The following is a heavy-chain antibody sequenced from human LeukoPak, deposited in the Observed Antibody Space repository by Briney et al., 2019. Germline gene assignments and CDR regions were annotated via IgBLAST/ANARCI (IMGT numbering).Heavy chain of an antibody. CDR2: ISGSGGST. J-gene: IGHJ4*02. Sequence: GGSLRLSCAASGFTFSSYAMHWVRQAPGKGLEWVSAISGSGGSTYYADSVKGRFTISRDNSKNTLYLQMNSLRAEDTAVYYCAKFPLYYYDSSGIYFDYWGQGTLVTVSS. CDR1: GFTFSSYA. CDR3: AKFPLYYYDSSGIYFDY. D-gene: IGHD3-22*01. V-gene: IGHV3-23*01.